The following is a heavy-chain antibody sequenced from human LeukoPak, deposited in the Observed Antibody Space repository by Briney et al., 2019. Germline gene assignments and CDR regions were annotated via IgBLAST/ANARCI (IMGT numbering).Heavy chain of an antibody. CDR1: GGTFSSYA. D-gene: IGHD2-15*01. J-gene: IGHJ6*03. V-gene: IGHV1-69*05. Sequence: SVKVSCKASGGTFSSYAISWVRQAPGQGLEWMGGIIPIFGTANYAQKFQGRVTITTDESTSTAYMELSSLRSEDTAVYYCGRSGGSGRGNYMDVWGKGTTVTVSS. CDR2: IIPIFGTA. CDR3: GRSGGSGRGNYMDV.